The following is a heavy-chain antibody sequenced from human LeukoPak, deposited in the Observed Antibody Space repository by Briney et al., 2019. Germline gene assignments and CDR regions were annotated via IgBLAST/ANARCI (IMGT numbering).Heavy chain of an antibody. Sequence: GGSLRLSCAASGFTLSSYAMSWVRQAPGKGLEWVSAIGGSGGSTYYADSVKGRFTISRDNSKNTLYLQMNSLRAEDTAVYYCAKGGGYYPFDYWGQGTLVTVSS. CDR1: GFTLSSYA. J-gene: IGHJ4*02. V-gene: IGHV3-23*01. CDR3: AKGGGYYPFDY. CDR2: IGGSGGST. D-gene: IGHD3-22*01.